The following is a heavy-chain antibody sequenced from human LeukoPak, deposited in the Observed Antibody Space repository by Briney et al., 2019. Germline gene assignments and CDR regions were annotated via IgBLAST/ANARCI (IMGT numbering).Heavy chain of an antibody. CDR1: GGSIRSYY. CDR2: IYYSDNT. CDR3: ARVWYLGWYYFDF. V-gene: IGHV4-59*01. J-gene: IGHJ4*02. D-gene: IGHD2-15*01. Sequence: PSEPLSLTCTVSGGSIRSYYWSWLRQPPTKGLEGVGYIYYSDNTHYSRSLKCRVTMSVDTAKIQFSLKLSSVTAADTAVYYCARVWYLGWYYFDFWGQGTLVTVSS.